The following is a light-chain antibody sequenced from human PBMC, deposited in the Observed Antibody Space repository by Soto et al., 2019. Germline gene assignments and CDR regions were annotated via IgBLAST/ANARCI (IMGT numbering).Light chain of an antibody. J-gene: IGKJ4*01. CDR1: QSTSSY. CDR2: AAS. Sequence: DIQMTQSPSSLSASVGDRVTITCRASQSTSSYLNWYQQKPGKAPKLLIYAASSLQSGVPSRFSGSGSGTDFTLTISSLQPEDFATYYCQQSYSTPQLTFGGGTKVDIK. CDR3: QQSYSTPQLT. V-gene: IGKV1-39*01.